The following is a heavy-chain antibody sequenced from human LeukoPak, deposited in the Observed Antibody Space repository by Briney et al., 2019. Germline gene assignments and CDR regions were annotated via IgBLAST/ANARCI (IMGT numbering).Heavy chain of an antibody. CDR2: MYYSGST. D-gene: IGHD3-22*01. CDR3: ARDFYYDSSGYYDALDI. Sequence: PSETLSLTCTVSGGSVSSGSYYWRWIRQPPGKGLEWIGYMYYSGSTSYNPSLKSRVTISVDTSKNQFSLKLSSVAAADTAVYYCARDFYYDSSGYYDALDIWGQGTMVTVSS. V-gene: IGHV4-61*01. J-gene: IGHJ3*02. CDR1: GGSVSSGSYY.